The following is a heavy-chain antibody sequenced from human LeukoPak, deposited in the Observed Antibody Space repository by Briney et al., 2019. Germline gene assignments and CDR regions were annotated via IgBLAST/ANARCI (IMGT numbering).Heavy chain of an antibody. CDR1: GGSISSYY. D-gene: IGHD3-10*01. J-gene: IGHJ5*02. V-gene: IGHV4-59*08. Sequence: SETLSLTCTVSGGSISSYYWSWIRQPPGKGLEWIGYIYYSGSTNYNPSLKSRVTISVDTSKNQFSLKLSSVTAADTAVYYCARRLWLKSAGWFDPWGQGTLVTVSS. CDR3: ARRLWLKSAGWFDP. CDR2: IYYSGST.